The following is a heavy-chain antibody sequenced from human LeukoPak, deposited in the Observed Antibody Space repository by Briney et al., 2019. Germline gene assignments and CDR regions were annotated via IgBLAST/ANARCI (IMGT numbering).Heavy chain of an antibody. D-gene: IGHD1-26*01. Sequence: PGGSLRLSCAASGFTFRDYYMAWIRQAPGKGLEWVSHISSSVTTVYYADSVRGRFTLSRDNAKNSVSLQMNSLGAEDTAVYYCARDKRKGIVGSTKSYFDYWGQGTLVTVSS. CDR3: ARDKRKGIVGSTKSYFDY. V-gene: IGHV3-11*04. CDR1: GFTFRDYY. CDR2: ISSSVTTV. J-gene: IGHJ4*02.